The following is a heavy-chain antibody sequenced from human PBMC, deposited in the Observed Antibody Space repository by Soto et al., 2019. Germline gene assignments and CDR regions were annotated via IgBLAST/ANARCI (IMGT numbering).Heavy chain of an antibody. J-gene: IGHJ3*02. CDR1: GFTFSSYA. CDR3: ARDIAAAGFGAFDI. CDR2: ISYDGSNK. Sequence: GGSLRLSCAASGFTFSSYAMHWVRQAPGKGLEWVAVISYDGSNKYYADSVKGRFTISRDNSKNTLYLQMNSLRAEDTAVYYCARDIAAAGFGAFDIWGQGTMVTVSS. V-gene: IGHV3-30-3*01. D-gene: IGHD6-13*01.